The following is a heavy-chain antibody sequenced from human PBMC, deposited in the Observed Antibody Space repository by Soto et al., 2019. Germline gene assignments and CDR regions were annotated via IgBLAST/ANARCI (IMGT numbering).Heavy chain of an antibody. CDR1: GFTFSSYS. CDR2: ISSSSSYI. J-gene: IGHJ4*02. D-gene: IGHD1-1*01. V-gene: IGHV3-21*04. Sequence: PGGSLRLSCAASGFTFSSYSMNWVRQAPGKGLEWVSSISSSSSYIYYADSVKGRFTISRDDGHNSLFLQMDSLRAEDTALYYCERDTTRLEHWGQGTLVTVSS. CDR3: ERDTTRLEH.